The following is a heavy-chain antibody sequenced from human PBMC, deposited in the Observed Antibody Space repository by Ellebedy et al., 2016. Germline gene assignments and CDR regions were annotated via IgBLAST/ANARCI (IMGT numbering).Heavy chain of an antibody. CDR2: ISAYNGNT. Sequence: ASVKVSCKASGYTFTSYAMHWVRQAPGQRLEWMGWISAYNGNTNYAQKLQGRVTMTTDTSTSTAYMELRSLRSDDTAVYYCARDQSAYGGYGQGNYFDYWGQGTLVTVSS. V-gene: IGHV1-18*01. D-gene: IGHD5-12*01. CDR3: ARDQSAYGGYGQGNYFDY. J-gene: IGHJ4*02. CDR1: GYTFTSYA.